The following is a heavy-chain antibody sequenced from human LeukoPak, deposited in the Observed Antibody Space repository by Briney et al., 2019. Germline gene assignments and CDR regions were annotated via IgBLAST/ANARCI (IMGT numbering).Heavy chain of an antibody. CDR3: ARVRLKLVGYYYGMDV. CDR1: GYTFTGYY. V-gene: IGHV1-2*02. D-gene: IGHD6-6*01. CDR2: INPNSGGT. J-gene: IGHJ6*02. Sequence: ASVKVSCEASGYTFTGYYMHWVRPAPGQGLEWMGWINPNSGGTNYAQKFQGRVTMTRDTSISTAYMELSRLRSDDTAVYYCARVRLKLVGYYYGMDVWGQGTTVTVSS.